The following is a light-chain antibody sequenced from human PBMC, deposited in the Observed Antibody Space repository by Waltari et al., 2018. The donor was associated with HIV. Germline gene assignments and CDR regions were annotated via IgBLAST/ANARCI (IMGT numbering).Light chain of an antibody. CDR2: GYA. V-gene: IGLV1-40*01. J-gene: IGLJ2*01. Sequence: QSVLTQPPSVSGAPGPRVPISCTGNTSNIGAGYDVHCYQQLPVTAPKLLIYGYANRPAGVPDGFSGSTSGTSASLAITGLRAEDECDYYCQSYDRSLSGVIFGGGTKLTVL. CDR1: TSNIGAGYD. CDR3: QSYDRSLSGVI.